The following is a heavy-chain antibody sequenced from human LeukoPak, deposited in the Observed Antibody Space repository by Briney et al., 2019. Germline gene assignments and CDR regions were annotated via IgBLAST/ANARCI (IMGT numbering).Heavy chain of an antibody. CDR3: AHRLYQIFDI. Sequence: KESGPTLVKPTQTLTLTCTFSGFSLSTTGVGVGWIRQPPGKALEWLALIYWNDDKGYSPSLKTRLTITKDTSKNQVVLTMTNMDPVDTATYYCAHRLYQIFDIWGQGTMVTVSS. D-gene: IGHD2-2*02. CDR2: IYWNDDK. CDR1: GFSLSTTGVG. V-gene: IGHV2-5*01. J-gene: IGHJ3*02.